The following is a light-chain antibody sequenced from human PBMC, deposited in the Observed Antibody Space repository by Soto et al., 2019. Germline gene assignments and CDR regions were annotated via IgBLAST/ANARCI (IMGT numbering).Light chain of an antibody. V-gene: IGKV1-39*01. Sequence: DIQMTQSPSSLSASVGDRVTITCRASLRIGTYLSWFQQKPGKAPKILIYAASSLHSGVPSRFSGSGSGTDFSLTISRLQPEDFATYYCQQSYSTPLTFGQGTKVDIK. J-gene: IGKJ1*01. CDR1: LRIGTY. CDR2: AAS. CDR3: QQSYSTPLT.